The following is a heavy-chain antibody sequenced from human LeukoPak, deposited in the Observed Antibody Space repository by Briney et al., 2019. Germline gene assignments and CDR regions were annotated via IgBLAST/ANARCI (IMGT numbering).Heavy chain of an antibody. CDR1: GFTFSSYA. V-gene: IGHV3-7*01. CDR3: AREGAGDYDFWSGGLRGAFDI. J-gene: IGHJ3*02. CDR2: IRQDGSEK. Sequence: GGSLRLSCAASGFTFSSYALSWVRQAPGKGLEWVANIRQDGSEKYYVDSVKGRFTISRDNAKNSLYVQMNSLRAEDTAVYYCAREGAGDYDFWSGGLRGAFDIWGQGTMVTVSS. D-gene: IGHD3-3*01.